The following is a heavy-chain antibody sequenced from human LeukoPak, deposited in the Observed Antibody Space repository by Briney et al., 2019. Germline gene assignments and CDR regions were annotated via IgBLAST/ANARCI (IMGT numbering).Heavy chain of an antibody. V-gene: IGHV3-11*06. CDR1: GFTFSDYY. D-gene: IGHD6-13*01. J-gene: IGHJ4*02. CDR3: AREWIPYSRDDY. Sequence: PGGSLRLSCAASGFTFSDYYMSWIRQAPGKGLEWVSYISSSSSYTNYTDSVKGRFTISRDNAKNSLYLQMNSLRAEDTAVYYCAREWIPYSRDDYWGQGTLVTVSS. CDR2: ISSSSSYT.